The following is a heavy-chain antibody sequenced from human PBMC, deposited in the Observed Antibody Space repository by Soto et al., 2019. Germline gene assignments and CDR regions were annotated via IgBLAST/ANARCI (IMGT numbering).Heavy chain of an antibody. V-gene: IGHV3-48*01. Sequence: GGSMRICCAASGISFRTYAVNGVRQEPGKGQEWVAYISSGSSTIYYAESVKGGFTISRDNAKKSLFLQMTSLRAEDTAVYYCAVDYYYMDVWGKGTTDTVSS. CDR3: AVDYYYMDV. CDR1: GISFRTYA. J-gene: IGHJ6*03. CDR2: ISSGSSTI.